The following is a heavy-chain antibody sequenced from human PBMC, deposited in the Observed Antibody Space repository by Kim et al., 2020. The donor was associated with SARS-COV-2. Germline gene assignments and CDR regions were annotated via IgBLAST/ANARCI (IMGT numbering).Heavy chain of an antibody. V-gene: IGHV3-7*01. CDR1: GFTFSSYW. CDR3: ARDQKYCGGDCYPDHAFDI. D-gene: IGHD2-21*02. CDR2: IKQDGSEK. J-gene: IGHJ3*02. Sequence: GGSLRLSCAASGFTFSSYWMSWVRQAPGKGLEWVANIKQDGSEKYYVDSVKGRFTISRDNAKNSLYLQMNSLRAEDTAVYYCARDQKYCGGDCYPDHAFDIWGQGTMVTVSS.